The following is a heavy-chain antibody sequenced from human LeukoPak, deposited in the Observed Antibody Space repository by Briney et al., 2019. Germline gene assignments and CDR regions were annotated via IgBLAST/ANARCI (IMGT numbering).Heavy chain of an antibody. D-gene: IGHD3-3*01. CDR1: GGSISSSSYY. J-gene: IGHJ4*02. V-gene: IGHV4-39*01. Sequence: SETLSLTCTVSGGSISSSSYYWGWIRQPPGKGLEWIGSIYYSGSIYYNPSLKSRVTISVDTSKNQFSLKLSSVTAADTAVYYCARLSGAIFGVVITLYYFDYWGQGTLVTVSS. CDR2: IYYSGSI. CDR3: ARLSGAIFGVVITLYYFDY.